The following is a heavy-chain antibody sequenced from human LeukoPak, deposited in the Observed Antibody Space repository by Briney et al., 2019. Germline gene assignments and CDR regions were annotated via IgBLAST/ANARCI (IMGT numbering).Heavy chain of an antibody. CDR2: INHSGST. Sequence: SETLSLTCAVYGGSFSGYYWSWIRQPPGKGLEWVGEINHSGSTNYNPSLKSRVTISVDTSKNQCSLKLSSVTAADTAVYYCARGGVLWFGELFRNWFDPWGQGTLVTVSS. CDR3: ARGGVLWFGELFRNWFDP. V-gene: IGHV4-34*01. J-gene: IGHJ5*02. CDR1: GGSFSGYY. D-gene: IGHD3-10*01.